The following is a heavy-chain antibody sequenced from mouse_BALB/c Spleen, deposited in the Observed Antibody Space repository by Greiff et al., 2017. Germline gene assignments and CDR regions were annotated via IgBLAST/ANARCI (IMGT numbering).Heavy chain of an antibody. V-gene: IGHV3-2*02. CDR3: ARFYYGSRRDYAMDY. D-gene: IGHD1-1*01. Sequence: EVKVEESGPGLVKPSQSLSLTCTVTGYSITSDYAWNWIRQFPGNKLEWMGYISYSGSTSYNPSLKSRISITRDTSKNQFFLQLNSVTTEDTATYYCARFYYGSRRDYAMDYWGQGTSVTVSS. J-gene: IGHJ4*01. CDR1: GYSITSDYA. CDR2: ISYSGST.